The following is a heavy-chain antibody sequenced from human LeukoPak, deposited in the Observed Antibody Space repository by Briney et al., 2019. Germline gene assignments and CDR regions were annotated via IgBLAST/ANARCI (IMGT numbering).Heavy chain of an antibody. CDR2: IDEDEKTI. V-gene: IGHV3-74*01. CDR1: GFTFNSYW. J-gene: IGHJ5*02. Sequence: GGSLRLSCAASGFTFNSYWMHWVRQAPGKGLVWVSRIDEDEKTIDYADSVKGRFTISRDNAKDTLYLQMSSLRDEDTAVYYCVSDLCGGDDQWGRGTLVTVSS. D-gene: IGHD3-3*01. CDR3: VSDLCGGDDQ.